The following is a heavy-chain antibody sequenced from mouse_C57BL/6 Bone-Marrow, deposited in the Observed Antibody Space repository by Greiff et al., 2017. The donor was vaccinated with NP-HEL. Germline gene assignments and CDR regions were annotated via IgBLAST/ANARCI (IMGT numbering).Heavy chain of an antibody. CDR2: IYPYNGVS. CDR1: GYSFTGYY. J-gene: IGHJ1*03. CDR3: ARKYGNYWCFDV. D-gene: IGHD2-10*02. Sequence: VPLKESGPELVKPGASVKISCKASGYSFTGYYMHWVKQSHGNILDWIGYIYPYNGVSSYNQKFKGKATLTVDKSSSTAYMELRSLTSEDSAVYYCARKYGNYWCFDVGGTGTTVTVSS. V-gene: IGHV1-31*01.